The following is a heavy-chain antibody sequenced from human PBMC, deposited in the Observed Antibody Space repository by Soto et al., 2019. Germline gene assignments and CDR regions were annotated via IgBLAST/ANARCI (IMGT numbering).Heavy chain of an antibody. V-gene: IGHV1-46*01. D-gene: IGHD3-22*01. J-gene: IGHJ5*02. CDR3: ARDLSSGYTEDWFDP. CDR2: INPSGGST. Sequence: GASVKVSCKASGYTFTSYYMHWVRQAPGQGLEWMGIINPSGGSTSYAQKFQGRVTMTRDTSTSTVYMELSSLRSEDTAVYYCARDLSSGYTEDWFDPWGQGTLVTVSS. CDR1: GYTFTSYY.